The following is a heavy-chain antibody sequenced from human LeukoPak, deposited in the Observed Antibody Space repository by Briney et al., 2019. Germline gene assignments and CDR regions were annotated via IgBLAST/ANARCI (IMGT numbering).Heavy chain of an antibody. V-gene: IGHV3-30*03. Sequence: GGSLRLSCEASGFGFSSYGMHWVRKAPGKGQEWVAVISYDGSNKYYADSVKGRFTISRDNSKNTLYLQMNSLRAEDTAVYYCARDRDYYDSSGQQNAFDIWGQGTMVTVSS. CDR1: GFGFSSYG. CDR2: ISYDGSNK. CDR3: ARDRDYYDSSGQQNAFDI. J-gene: IGHJ3*02. D-gene: IGHD3-22*01.